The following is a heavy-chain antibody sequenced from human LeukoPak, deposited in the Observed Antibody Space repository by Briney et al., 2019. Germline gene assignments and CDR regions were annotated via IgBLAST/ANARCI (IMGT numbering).Heavy chain of an antibody. J-gene: IGHJ3*02. CDR2: IYYSGST. V-gene: IGHV4-59*01. Sequence: PSETLSLTCTVSGGSISSYYWSWIRQPPGKGLEWIGYIYYSGSTNYNPSLKSRVTISVDTSKNQFSLKLSSVTAADTAVYYCARGLAQSGGGGTDVFDIWGQGTMVTVSS. D-gene: IGHD3-16*01. CDR3: ARGLAQSGGGGTDVFDI. CDR1: GGSISSYY.